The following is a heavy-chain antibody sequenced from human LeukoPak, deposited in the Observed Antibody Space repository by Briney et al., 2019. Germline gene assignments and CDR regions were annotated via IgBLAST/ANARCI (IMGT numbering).Heavy chain of an antibody. Sequence: ASVKVSCKASGYTFTSYATHWVRQAPGQRLEWMGWINAGNGNTKYSQKFQGRVTITRDTSASTAYMELSSLRSEDTAVHYCARGTYYYGMDVWGKGTTVTVSS. V-gene: IGHV1-3*01. J-gene: IGHJ6*04. CDR1: GYTFTSYA. CDR3: ARGTYYYGMDV. CDR2: INAGNGNT.